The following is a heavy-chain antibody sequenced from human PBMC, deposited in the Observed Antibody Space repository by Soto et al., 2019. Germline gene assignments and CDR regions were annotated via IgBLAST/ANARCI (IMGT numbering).Heavy chain of an antibody. CDR3: VAVLGPAYDSNNWFVL. V-gene: IGHV3-15*07. CDR1: GFIFSHAW. CDR2: VKNNGGAT. D-gene: IGHD2-21*01. J-gene: IGHJ5*02. Sequence: VQLVESGGDLVKPAGSLRLSCAASGFIFSHAWFHWVRQPPGKGLELVGRVKNNGGATDYAASVKGRFTISIDDSTDTVYLQMSSLRTEFTTIYYCVAVLGPAYDSNNWFVLWGQGTLVTVS.